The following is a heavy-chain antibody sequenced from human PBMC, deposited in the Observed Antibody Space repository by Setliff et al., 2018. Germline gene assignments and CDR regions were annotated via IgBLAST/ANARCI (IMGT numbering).Heavy chain of an antibody. V-gene: IGHV1-18*01. CDR1: GFGFTTFG. CDR2: ISPYSGNT. D-gene: IGHD6-19*01. Sequence: GASVKVSCKTSGFGFTTFGFSWVRQAPGQGLEWLGSISPYSGNTNYPQWLQDRVTMTIDTSATTVYMELQSLRSDDTAVYYCVRSSVPQVVLAADFDFWGQGTPVTVS. J-gene: IGHJ4*02. CDR3: VRSSVPQVVLAADFDF.